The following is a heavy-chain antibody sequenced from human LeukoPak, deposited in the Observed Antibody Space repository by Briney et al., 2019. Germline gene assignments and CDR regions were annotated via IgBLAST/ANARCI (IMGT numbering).Heavy chain of an antibody. V-gene: IGHV3-33*01. CDR3: ARDKRTRAGPRGAFDI. CDR1: GFTFSSYG. J-gene: IGHJ3*02. D-gene: IGHD1-14*01. Sequence: PGRSLRLSCAASGFTFSSYGMHWVRQAPGKGLEWVAVIWYDGSNKYYADSVKGRFTISRDNSKNTLYLQLNSLRAEDTAVYYCARDKRTRAGPRGAFDIWGQGTMVTVSS. CDR2: IWYDGSNK.